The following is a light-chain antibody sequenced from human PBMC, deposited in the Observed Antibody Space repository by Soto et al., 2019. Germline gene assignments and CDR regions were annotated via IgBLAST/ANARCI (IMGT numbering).Light chain of an antibody. CDR1: SSDVGGYNY. J-gene: IGLJ1*01. V-gene: IGLV2-14*03. Sequence: QSALTQPASVSGSPGQSITISCTGTSSDVGGYNYVSWYQQHPGKAPKLMIYDVSNRPSGVSNRFSGSKSGNTASLTISGLQAEDEADYYCSSYTSSSLHVFGTWTKVTV. CDR2: DVS. CDR3: SSYTSSSLHV.